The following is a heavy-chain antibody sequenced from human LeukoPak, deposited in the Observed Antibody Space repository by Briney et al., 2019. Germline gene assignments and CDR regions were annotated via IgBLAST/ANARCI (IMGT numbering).Heavy chain of an antibody. J-gene: IGHJ6*04. CDR3: AELGITMIGGV. CDR1: GGSINSHY. Sequence: LSLTCTVSGGSINSHYWSWVRQAPGKGLEWVSYISSSGSTIYYADSVKGRFTISRDNAKNSLYLQMNSLRAEDTAVYYCAELGITMIGGVWGKGTTVTISS. CDR2: ISSSGSTI. V-gene: IGHV3-48*03. D-gene: IGHD3-10*02.